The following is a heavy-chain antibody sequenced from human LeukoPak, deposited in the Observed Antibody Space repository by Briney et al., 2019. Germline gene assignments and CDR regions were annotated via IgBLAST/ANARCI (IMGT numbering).Heavy chain of an antibody. D-gene: IGHD2-2*01. Sequence: SETLSLTCTVSGASVSSYYWSWIRQPPGKGLEWIGYSHYSGSTSYNPSLKSRVTISVDTSKNQFPLKLTSVTTADTAVYYCARWYCSSDTCYHLDVWGKGTTVTVSS. V-gene: IGHV4-59*02. CDR2: SHYSGST. CDR3: ARWYCSSDTCYHLDV. J-gene: IGHJ6*03. CDR1: GASVSSYY.